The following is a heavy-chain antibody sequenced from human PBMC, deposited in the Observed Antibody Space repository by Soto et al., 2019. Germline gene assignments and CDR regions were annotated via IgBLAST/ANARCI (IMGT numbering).Heavy chain of an antibody. CDR2: IYYSGST. J-gene: IGHJ5*02. CDR1: GGSISSYY. D-gene: IGHD4-17*01. V-gene: IGHV4-59*08. CDR3: ARASTVTTRGSRNNWFYP. Sequence: QVQLQESGPGLVKPSETLSLTCTVSGGSISSYYWSWIRQPPGKGLEWIGDIYYSGSTNYNPSLKSRVTISVDTSKNQFSLKLSSVTAADTAVYYCARASTVTTRGSRNNWFYPWGQGTLVTVSS.